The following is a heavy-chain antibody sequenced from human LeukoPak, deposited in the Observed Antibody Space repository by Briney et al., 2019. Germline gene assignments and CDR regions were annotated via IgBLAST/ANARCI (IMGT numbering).Heavy chain of an antibody. CDR2: ISGSGGST. CDR1: GFTLSSYA. V-gene: IGHV3-23*01. J-gene: IGHJ4*02. D-gene: IGHD5-18*01. CDR3: ARAYSGYTYGYHY. Sequence: GGSLRLSCAASGFTLSSYAMSWVRQAPGKGLEWVSAISGSGGSTYYADSVKGRFSISRDNSKNTLYLQMNSLRAEDTAVYYCARAYSGYTYGYHYWGQGTLVTVSS.